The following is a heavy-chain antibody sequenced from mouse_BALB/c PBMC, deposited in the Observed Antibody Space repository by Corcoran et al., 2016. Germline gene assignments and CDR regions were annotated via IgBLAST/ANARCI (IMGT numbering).Heavy chain of an antibody. CDR1: GYTFTSYV. Sequence: VQLQQSGAELMKPGASVKMSCKASGYTFTSYVMHWVKQKPGQGLECIGYINPYNDGTKYNEKFKGKATLTSDKSSSTAYMELSSLTSEDSAVYYCARLYPGIAMDYWGQGTSVTVSS. CDR3: ARLYPGIAMDY. J-gene: IGHJ4*01. CDR2: INPYNDGT. V-gene: IGHV1S136*01.